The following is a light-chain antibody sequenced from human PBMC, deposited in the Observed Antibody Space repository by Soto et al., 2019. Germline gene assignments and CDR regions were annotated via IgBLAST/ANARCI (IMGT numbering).Light chain of an antibody. CDR1: QSISSY. CDR2: GAS. J-gene: IGKJ4*01. CDR3: QQYGSSPPLT. Sequence: EVVLTQSPDTLSLPPGERATLSCRASQSISSYLAWYQQKPGQAPRLLIYGASSRATGIPDRFSGSGSGTDFTLTISRLEPEDFAVYYCQQYGSSPPLTFGGGTKVDIK. V-gene: IGKV3-20*01.